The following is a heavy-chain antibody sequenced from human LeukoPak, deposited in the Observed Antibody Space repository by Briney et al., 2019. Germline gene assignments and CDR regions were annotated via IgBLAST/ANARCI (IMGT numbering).Heavy chain of an antibody. CDR1: GGSIRGYY. Sequence: SETLSLTCTVSGGSIRGYYWSWIRQPAGEGLEWIGRIYTSISTNYNPSLKSRVTMSVDTSKNQFSLKLSSVTAADTAVYYCARSLISMTGFDYWGQGTLVTVSS. CDR2: IYTSIST. J-gene: IGHJ4*02. CDR3: ARSLISMTGFDY. V-gene: IGHV4-4*07. D-gene: IGHD3-22*01.